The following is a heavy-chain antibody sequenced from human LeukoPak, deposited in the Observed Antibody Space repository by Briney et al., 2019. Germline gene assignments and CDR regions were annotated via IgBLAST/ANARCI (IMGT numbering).Heavy chain of an antibody. CDR3: ARDPSGWYAHYHYMDG. Sequence: GGSLRLSCAASGFTFSSYSMNWVRQAPGKGLEWVSSISSSSSYIYYADSVKGRFTISRDNAKNSPYLQMNSLRAEDTAVYYCARDPSGWYAHYHYMDGWGKGTTVTVSS. J-gene: IGHJ6*03. D-gene: IGHD6-19*01. CDR1: GFTFSSYS. V-gene: IGHV3-21*01. CDR2: ISSSSSYI.